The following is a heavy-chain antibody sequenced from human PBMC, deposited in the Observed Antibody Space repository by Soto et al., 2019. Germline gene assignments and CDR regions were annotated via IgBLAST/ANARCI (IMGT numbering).Heavy chain of an antibody. CDR3: ARDATKIDSDGYYYYFDY. CDR1: GDSVSSNSAA. D-gene: IGHD3-22*01. CDR2: TYYRSKWYN. J-gene: IGHJ4*02. V-gene: IGHV6-1*01. Sequence: PSQTLSLTCAISGDSVSSNSAAWNWIRQSPSRGLEWLGRTYYRSKWYNEYAVSVKSRITSKPDTSKNQFSLQLNSVTAADTAVYYCARDATKIDSDGYYYYFDYWGQGTLVTVSS.